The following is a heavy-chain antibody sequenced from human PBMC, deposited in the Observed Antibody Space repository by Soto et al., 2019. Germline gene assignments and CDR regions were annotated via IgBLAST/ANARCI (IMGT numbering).Heavy chain of an antibody. V-gene: IGHV3-30-3*01. Sequence: GGSLRLSCAASGFTFSSYAMHWVRQAPGKGLEWVAVISYDGSNKYYADSVKGRFTISRDNSKNTLYLQMNSLRAEDTAVYYCARAGQDITMVRGVLYWGQGTLVTVSS. CDR2: ISYDGSNK. CDR1: GFTFSSYA. J-gene: IGHJ4*02. D-gene: IGHD3-10*01. CDR3: ARAGQDITMVRGVLY.